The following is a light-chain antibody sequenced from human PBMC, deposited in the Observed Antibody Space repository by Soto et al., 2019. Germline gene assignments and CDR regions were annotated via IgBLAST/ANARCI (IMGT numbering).Light chain of an antibody. CDR1: QDISNY. J-gene: IGKJ5*01. CDR2: GTS. CDR3: QQSYGTPIT. Sequence: DIQLTQSPSFLSASVGDRVTITCRASQDISNYLAWYQQKPGKAPKFLIYGTSTLQSGVPSRFSGSGSGTEFTLTITSLQPEDFATYYCQQSYGTPITFGQGTRLEIK. V-gene: IGKV1-9*01.